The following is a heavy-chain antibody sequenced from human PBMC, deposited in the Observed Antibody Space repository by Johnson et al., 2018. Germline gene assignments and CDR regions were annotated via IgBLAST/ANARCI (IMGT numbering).Heavy chain of an antibody. J-gene: IGHJ6*03. D-gene: IGHD4-17*01. V-gene: IGHV3-48*01. CDR1: GFTFNSYS. CDR2: ISSTSTTI. Sequence: EVQLLESGGGLVQPGGSLRLSCAASGFTFNSYSMNWVRQAPGKGLEWVSYISSTSTTIYYADSGKGRFTISRDNAKNSLFLQMNSLRGEDTAVYFCARDSKDYGGYEGGDYFSYYMDVWGKGTTVTVSS. CDR3: ARDSKDYGGYEGGDYFSYYMDV.